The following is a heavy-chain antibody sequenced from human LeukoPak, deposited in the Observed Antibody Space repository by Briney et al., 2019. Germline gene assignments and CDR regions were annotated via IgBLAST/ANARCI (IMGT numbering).Heavy chain of an antibody. CDR1: GYSFTSYW. Sequence: GESLKISCKGSGYSFTSYWSGWVRQMPGKGLEWMGIIYPGDSDTRYSPSFQGQVTISAAKSISTAYLQWSSLKASNTAMYYCARRGQFHPGPHEDDAFDIWGQGTMVTVSS. CDR3: ARRGQFHPGPHEDDAFDI. V-gene: IGHV5-51*01. J-gene: IGHJ3*02. CDR2: IYPGDSDT.